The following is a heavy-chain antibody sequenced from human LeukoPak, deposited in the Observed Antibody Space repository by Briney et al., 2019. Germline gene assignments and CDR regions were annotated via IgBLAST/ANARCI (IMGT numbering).Heavy chain of an antibody. D-gene: IGHD5-24*01. V-gene: IGHV3-66*01. CDR1: GFTVSSNY. CDR2: IYSGGST. J-gene: IGHJ4*02. Sequence: GVSLRLSCAASGFTVSSNYMSWVRQAPGKGLEWVSVIYSGGSTYYADSVKGRFTISRDNSKNTLYLQMNSLRAEDTAVYYCARDHLSDGYNDYWGQGTPVTVSS. CDR3: ARDHLSDGYNDY.